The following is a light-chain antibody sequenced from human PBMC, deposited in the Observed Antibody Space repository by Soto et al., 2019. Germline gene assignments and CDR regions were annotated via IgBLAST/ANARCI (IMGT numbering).Light chain of an antibody. CDR3: SSYAGSNIYV. V-gene: IGLV2-8*01. J-gene: IGLJ1*01. Sequence: QSLLTQPPSASVSPGQSVTISCTGTSSDVGGYNYVSWYQHHPGKAPKLMIYEVSKRPSGVPDRFSGSKSGSAASLTVSGLQAEDEADYYCSSYAGSNIYVFGTGTKVTVL. CDR1: SSDVGGYNY. CDR2: EVS.